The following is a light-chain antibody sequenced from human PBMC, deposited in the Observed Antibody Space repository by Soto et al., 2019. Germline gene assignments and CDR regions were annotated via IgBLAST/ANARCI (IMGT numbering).Light chain of an antibody. J-gene: IGKJ5*01. Sequence: EVVLTQSPGTLSLSPGERATLSCRASQGVSSRVAWYQQRPGQATRLLISGASSRATGIPDRFSGSGSGTDFTLTISRLEPEDFAVYYCQQRSNWPPLISFGQGTRLEIK. CDR2: GAS. CDR1: QGVSSR. CDR3: QQRSNWPPLIS. V-gene: IGKV3D-20*02.